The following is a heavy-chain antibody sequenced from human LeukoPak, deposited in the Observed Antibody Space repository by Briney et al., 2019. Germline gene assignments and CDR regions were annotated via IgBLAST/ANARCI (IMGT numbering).Heavy chain of an antibody. CDR2: IWYDGSNK. D-gene: IGHD3-3*01. CDR1: GFTFSSYG. J-gene: IGHJ5*02. V-gene: IGHV3-33*01. Sequence: PGRSLRLSCAASGFTFSSYGMHWVRQAPGKGLEWVAVIWYDGSNKYYADSVKGRFTISRDNSKNTLYLQMNSLRAEDTAVYYCAREPITIFGVVISRPSGSFDPWGQGTLVTVSS. CDR3: AREPITIFGVVISRPSGSFDP.